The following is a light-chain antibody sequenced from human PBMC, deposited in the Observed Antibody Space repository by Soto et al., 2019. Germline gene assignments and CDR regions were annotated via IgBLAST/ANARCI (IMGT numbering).Light chain of an antibody. V-gene: IGKV3-20*01. CDR1: QSVSSSY. J-gene: IGKJ1*01. Sequence: EIVLTQSPGTLSLSPWERATLSCRASQSVSSSYLAWYQQKPGQAPRLLIYGASSRATGIPDRFSGSGSGTDFTLTISRLEPEDFAVYYCQQPGTFGQGTKVDI. CDR3: QQPGT. CDR2: GAS.